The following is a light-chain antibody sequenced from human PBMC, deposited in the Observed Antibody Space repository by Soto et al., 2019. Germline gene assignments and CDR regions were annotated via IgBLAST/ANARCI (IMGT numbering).Light chain of an antibody. CDR1: ENINSH. CDR3: QQSYSTSMYT. J-gene: IGKJ2*01. CDR2: AAS. Sequence: DIQMTQSPSLSASVGDRVTITCRASENINSHLNWYQQKTGKAPKLLIYAASSLQSDVPSRFSGRGSGTDFTLTISRLQPEDFATDYCQQSYSTSMYTFGQGTKLDIK. V-gene: IGKV1-39*01.